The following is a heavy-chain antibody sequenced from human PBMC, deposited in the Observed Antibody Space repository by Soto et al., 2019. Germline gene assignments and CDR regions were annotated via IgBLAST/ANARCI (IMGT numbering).Heavy chain of an antibody. CDR3: ARGKIMGP. Sequence: QVQLQESGPGLVKPSETLSLTCTVSGGSISTYYWTWIRQPPGKGLEWIGYVHYSGTTNYNPSLKSRVTMSVDTSKNQFSLKLRSVTAADTAVYYCARGKIMGPWGQGTLVTVSS. CDR1: GGSISTYY. V-gene: IGHV4-59*01. CDR2: VHYSGTT. D-gene: IGHD1-26*01. J-gene: IGHJ5*02.